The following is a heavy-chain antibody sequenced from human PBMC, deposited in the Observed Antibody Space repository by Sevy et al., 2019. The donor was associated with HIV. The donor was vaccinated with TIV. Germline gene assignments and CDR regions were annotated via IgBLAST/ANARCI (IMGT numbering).Heavy chain of an antibody. D-gene: IGHD1-26*01. J-gene: IGHJ4*02. CDR3: AGENAWGRGYS. V-gene: IGHV4-59*08. CDR2: IYYNGHI. Sequence: KQSQTLSLTCTVSGGSITSLYWNWIRQPPGKGLERIENIYYNGHINYKPSLKSRVTLSLDTSKNQLSLRLSSVTAADTAMYYCAGENAWGRGYSWGQGTLVTVSS. CDR1: GGSITSLY.